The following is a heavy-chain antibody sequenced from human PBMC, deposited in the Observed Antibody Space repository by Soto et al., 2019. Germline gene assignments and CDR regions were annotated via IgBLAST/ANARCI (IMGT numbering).Heavy chain of an antibody. D-gene: IGHD3-22*01. J-gene: IGHJ4*02. CDR1: GGSINSETYF. Sequence: QLQLQESGPGLVKPSETLSLTCTVSGGSINSETYFWGWVRQPPGKGLEWIGSIYYTGMSYYSPSLQSRVTISVDTSKNQFSLKLSSVTAADTAVYYCARRRKDSRGIHFYIDYWGQGTLVSVSS. CDR2: IYYTGMS. CDR3: ARRRKDSRGIHFYIDY. V-gene: IGHV4-39*01.